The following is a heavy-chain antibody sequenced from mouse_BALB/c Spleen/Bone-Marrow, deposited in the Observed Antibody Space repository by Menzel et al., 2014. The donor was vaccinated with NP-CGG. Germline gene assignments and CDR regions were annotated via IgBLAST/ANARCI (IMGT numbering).Heavy chain of an antibody. V-gene: IGHV14-3*02. CDR1: GFNIKDTY. Sequence: EVKLVESGAELVKPGASVKLSYTASGFNIKDTYMHWVKQRPEQGLEWIGRIDPANGNTKYDPKFQGKATITADTSSNTAYLQLSSLTSEDTAVYYCARYRLGTYFDYWGQGTTLTVSS. J-gene: IGHJ2*01. D-gene: IGHD2-14*01. CDR3: ARYRLGTYFDY. CDR2: IDPANGNT.